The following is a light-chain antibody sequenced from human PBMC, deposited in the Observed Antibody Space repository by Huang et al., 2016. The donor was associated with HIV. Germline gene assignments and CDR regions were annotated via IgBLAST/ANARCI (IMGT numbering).Light chain of an antibody. CDR3: MQSLQSLLT. V-gene: IGKV2-28*01. J-gene: IGKJ2*01. Sequence: DFVMTQSPLFLPVTPGEPASISCRSSQSLLHSNGYNYLDWYPQKPGQSPQLLIYLGSNRASGVHDRFSGSGSCTDFTLKISRVEAEDVGVYYCMQSLQSLLTFGQGTKLEIK. CDR1: QSLLHSNGYNY. CDR2: LGS.